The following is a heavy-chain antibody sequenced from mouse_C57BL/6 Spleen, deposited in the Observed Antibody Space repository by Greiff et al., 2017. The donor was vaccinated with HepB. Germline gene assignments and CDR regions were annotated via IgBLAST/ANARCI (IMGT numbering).Heavy chain of an antibody. Sequence: EVQLQQSGHELVKPGASVKISCKASGYTFTDYYMNWVKQSHGKSLEWIGDINPNNGGTSYNQKFKGKATLTVDKSSSTAYMELRSRTSEDSAVYYCAAIYYDYDEGFAYLGQGTLVTVSA. CDR3: AAIYYDYDEGFAY. V-gene: IGHV1-26*01. CDR2: INPNNGGT. J-gene: IGHJ3*01. D-gene: IGHD2-4*01. CDR1: GYTFTDYY.